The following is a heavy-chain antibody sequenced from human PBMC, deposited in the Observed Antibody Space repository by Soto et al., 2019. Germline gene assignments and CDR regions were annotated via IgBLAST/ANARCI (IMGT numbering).Heavy chain of an antibody. CDR3: VRPLPSGRNYGMDV. V-gene: IGHV3-53*01. CDR2: IYNDGTT. Sequence: VGSLRLSCTASGLSVRNNYMSWVRQAPGMGLEWVSVIYNDGTTYYADSVKGRFTISRDTSKNTLSLQMDSLRAEDTAVYYCVRPLPSGRNYGMDVWGQRTTVTVSS. CDR1: GLSVRNNY. D-gene: IGHD3-10*01. J-gene: IGHJ6*02.